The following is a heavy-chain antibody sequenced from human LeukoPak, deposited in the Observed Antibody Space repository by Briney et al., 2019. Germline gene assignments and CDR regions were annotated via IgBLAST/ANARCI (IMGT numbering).Heavy chain of an antibody. CDR2: INTNTGNP. Sequence: ASVKVSCKASGYTFTSYAMNWVRQAPGQGLEWMGWINTNTGNPTYAQGFTGRFVFSLDTSVSTAYLQISSLKAEDTAVYYCARVDDEVGAIGYYYYYGMDVWGPGTTVTVSS. J-gene: IGHJ6*02. D-gene: IGHD1-26*01. CDR1: GYTFTSYA. CDR3: ARVDDEVGAIGYYYYYGMDV. V-gene: IGHV7-4-1*02.